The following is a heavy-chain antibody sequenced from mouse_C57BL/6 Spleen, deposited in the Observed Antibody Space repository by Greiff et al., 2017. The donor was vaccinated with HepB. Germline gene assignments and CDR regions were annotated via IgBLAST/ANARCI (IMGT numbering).Heavy chain of an antibody. Sequence: VQLQQPGAELVKPGASVKLSCKASGYTFTSYWMHWVKQRPGQGLEWIGMIHPNSGSTNYNEKFKSKATLTVDKSSSTAYMQLSSLTSEDSAVYYCARGWLRQYYYAMDYWGQGTSVTVSS. CDR3: ARGWLRQYYYAMDY. CDR1: GYTFTSYW. CDR2: IHPNSGST. D-gene: IGHD2-2*01. J-gene: IGHJ4*01. V-gene: IGHV1-64*01.